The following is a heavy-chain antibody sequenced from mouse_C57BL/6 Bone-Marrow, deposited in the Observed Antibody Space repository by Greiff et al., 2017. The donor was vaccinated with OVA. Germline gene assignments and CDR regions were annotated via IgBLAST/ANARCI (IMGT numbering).Heavy chain of an antibody. Sequence: EVKLMESGGDLVKPGGSLKLSCAASGFTFSSYGMSWVRQTPDKRLEWVATISSGGSYTYYPDSVKGRFTISRDNAKNTLYLQMSSLKSEDTAMYYCARHRKSIYYEYDDYWGQGTTLTVSS. CDR3: ARHRKSIYYEYDDY. CDR2: ISSGGSYT. CDR1: GFTFSSYG. V-gene: IGHV5-6*01. J-gene: IGHJ2*01. D-gene: IGHD2-4*01.